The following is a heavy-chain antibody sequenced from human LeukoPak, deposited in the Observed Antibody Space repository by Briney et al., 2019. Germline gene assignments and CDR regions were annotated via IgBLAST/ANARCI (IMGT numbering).Heavy chain of an antibody. Sequence: SETLSLTCAVYGGSFSGSYWRCIRQPPGKGLWWIGELIHSGSTNYNPSLKSRVTISVDTSKNQFSLKLSSVTAADTAVYYCARGPRWLGQYFQHWGQGTLVTVSS. CDR1: GGSFSGSY. J-gene: IGHJ1*01. CDR3: ARGPRWLGQYFQH. D-gene: IGHD6-19*01. CDR2: LIHSGST. V-gene: IGHV4-34*01.